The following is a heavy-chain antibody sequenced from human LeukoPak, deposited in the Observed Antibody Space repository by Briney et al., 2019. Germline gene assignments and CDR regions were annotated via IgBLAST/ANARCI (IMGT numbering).Heavy chain of an antibody. J-gene: IGHJ4*02. D-gene: IGHD5-24*01. CDR3: AGRRDGYNSVDY. V-gene: IGHV4-39*07. CDR2: IYYSGDT. CDR1: GGSISSSSHY. Sequence: PSETLSLTCTVSGGSISSSSHYWGCIRQPPGKGLEWIGSIYYSGDTYYNPSLKSRVTISVDTSKNQFSLKLSSVTAADTAVYYCAGRRDGYNSVDYWGQGTLVTVSS.